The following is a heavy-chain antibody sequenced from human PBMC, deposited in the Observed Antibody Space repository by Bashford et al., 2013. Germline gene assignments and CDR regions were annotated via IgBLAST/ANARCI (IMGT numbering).Heavy chain of an antibody. J-gene: IGHJ4*02. D-gene: IGHD2-2*01. CDR3: ARRKGVYCSSTSCYFDY. Sequence: SETLSLTCTVSGGSLSSAGYYWSWIRQHPGKGLEWIGYTHNSGRTYYNPSLKSRVTISVDTSKNQFSLKLSSVTAADTAVYYCARRKGVYCSSTSCYFDYWGQGTLVTVSS. V-gene: IGHV4-31*03. CDR2: THNSGRT. CDR1: GGSLSSAGYY.